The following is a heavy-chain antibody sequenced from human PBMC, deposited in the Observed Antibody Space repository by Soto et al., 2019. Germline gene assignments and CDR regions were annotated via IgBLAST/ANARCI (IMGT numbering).Heavy chain of an antibody. CDR2: ISYDGSNK. J-gene: IGHJ4*02. V-gene: IGHV3-30*03. CDR1: GFTFSSYG. CDR3: ARAREASLLRVPSSY. D-gene: IGHD2-21*02. Sequence: VGSLRLSCAASGFTFSSYGMHWFRQARVNGLEWVAVISYDGSNKYYADSVKGRFTISRDNSKNTLYLQMNSLRAEDTAVYYCARAREASLLRVPSSYWGQATLVTVSS.